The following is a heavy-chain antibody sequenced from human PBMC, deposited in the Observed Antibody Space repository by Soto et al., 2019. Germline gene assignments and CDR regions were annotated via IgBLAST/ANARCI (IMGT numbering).Heavy chain of an antibody. CDR2: IYYSGST. J-gene: IGHJ4*02. CDR1: GGSISSGGYY. V-gene: IGHV4-31*03. Sequence: SETLSLTCTVSGGSISSGGYYWSWIRQHPGKGLEWIGYIYYSGSTYYNPSLKSRVTISVDTSKNQFSLKLSSVTAADTAVYYCARGGGGYSYPNPYYFDYWGQGTLVTVSS. CDR3: ARGGGGYSYPNPYYFDY. D-gene: IGHD5-18*01.